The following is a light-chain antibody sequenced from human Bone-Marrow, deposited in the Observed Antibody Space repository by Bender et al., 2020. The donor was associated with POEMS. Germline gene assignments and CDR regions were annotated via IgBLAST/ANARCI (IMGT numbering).Light chain of an antibody. Sequence: QSALTQPASVSGSPGQSITISCTGSPAHAGDFQYFSWYQQFPGKAPKLIIFDFTERPSGVPARFSGSKSGSTASLTISGLQTEDEADYYCCSFAGLGVFGTGTKVTVL. V-gene: IGLV2-14*03. CDR1: PAHAGDFQY. CDR3: CSFAGLGV. J-gene: IGLJ1*01. CDR2: DFT.